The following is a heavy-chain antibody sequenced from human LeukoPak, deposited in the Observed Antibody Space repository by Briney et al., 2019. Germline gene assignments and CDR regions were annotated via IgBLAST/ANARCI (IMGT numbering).Heavy chain of an antibody. CDR3: ARDFYNWNYDYYYGMDV. CDR1: GGSVSSGSYY. V-gene: IGHV4-61*01. Sequence: SETLSLTCTVSGGSVSSGSYYWGWIRQPPGKGLEWIGYIYYSGSTNYNPSLKSRVTISVDTSKNQFSLKLSSVTAADTAVYYCARDFYNWNYDYYYGMDVWGQGTTVTVSS. CDR2: IYYSGST. J-gene: IGHJ6*02. D-gene: IGHD1-20*01.